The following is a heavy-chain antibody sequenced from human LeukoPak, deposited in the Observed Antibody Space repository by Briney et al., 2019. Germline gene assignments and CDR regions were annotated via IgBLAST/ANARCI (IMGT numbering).Heavy chain of an antibody. CDR1: GFTFSSYA. D-gene: IGHD1-26*01. Sequence: GGSLRLSCAASGFTFSSYAMHWVRQAPGKGLEWVAVISYDGSNKYYADSVKGRFTISRDNSKNTLYLQMNSLRAEDTAVYYCARDPSPRIVGATEYYYYYMDVWGKGTTVTVSS. CDR3: ARDPSPRIVGATEYYYYYMDV. V-gene: IGHV3-30*04. J-gene: IGHJ6*03. CDR2: ISYDGSNK.